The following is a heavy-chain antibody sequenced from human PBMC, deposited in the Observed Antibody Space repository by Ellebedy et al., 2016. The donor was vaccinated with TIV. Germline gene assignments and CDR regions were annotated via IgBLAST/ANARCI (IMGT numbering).Heavy chain of an antibody. D-gene: IGHD6-19*01. Sequence: PGGSLRLSCEASGFTLSSYWMHRVRQAPGQGLVWVSRSSSDGSRTYAASVKGRFTMSRDNAKNTLYLEMNSLRAEDTAVYYCARVEVGRSGPSYGMDVWGQGTSVTVSS. V-gene: IGHV3-74*01. CDR1: GFTLSSYW. CDR3: ARVEVGRSGPSYGMDV. J-gene: IGHJ6*02. CDR2: SSSDGSRT.